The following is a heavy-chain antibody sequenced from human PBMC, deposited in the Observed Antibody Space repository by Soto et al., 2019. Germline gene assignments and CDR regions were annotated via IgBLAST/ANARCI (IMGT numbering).Heavy chain of an antibody. J-gene: IGHJ6*02. V-gene: IGHV1-18*04. Sequence: SVKVSCKASGYTVTSYVIGWVRLAPEQGLEWMGWISAYNGNTNYAQKLQGRVTMTTGTSTSTAYMELRSLRSDDTAVYYCARDSLWRRYGDSSYYYGMDVWGQGTTVTVSS. D-gene: IGHD4-17*01. CDR3: ARDSLWRRYGDSSYYYGMDV. CDR1: GYTVTSYV. CDR2: ISAYNGNT.